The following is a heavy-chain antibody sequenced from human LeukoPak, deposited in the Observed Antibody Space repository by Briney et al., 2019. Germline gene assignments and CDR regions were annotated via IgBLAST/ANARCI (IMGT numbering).Heavy chain of an antibody. D-gene: IGHD3-22*01. V-gene: IGHV4-30-2*01. CDR3: ARVGRRYYYDSSGFDY. Sequence: SETLSLTCAVSGGSISSGGYSWSWIRQPPGRGLEWVGYIYHSGSTYYTPSLKSRLTISVDTSKNQFSLTLSSVTAADTAVYYCARVGRRYYYDSSGFDYWGQGTLVTVS. CDR2: IYHSGST. CDR1: GGSISSGGYS. J-gene: IGHJ4*02.